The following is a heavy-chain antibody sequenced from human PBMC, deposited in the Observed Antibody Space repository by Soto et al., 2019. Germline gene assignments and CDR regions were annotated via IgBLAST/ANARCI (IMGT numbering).Heavy chain of an antibody. CDR2: ISGSGGST. Sequence: GGSLRLSCAASGFTFSSYAMSWVRQAPGKGLEWVSAISGSGGSTYYADSVKGRFNISRDNSKNTLYLQMNSLRAEDTAVYYCAKAYDSSGYYLGSFDYWGQGTLVTVSS. D-gene: IGHD3-22*01. J-gene: IGHJ4*02. V-gene: IGHV3-23*01. CDR3: AKAYDSSGYYLGSFDY. CDR1: GFTFSSYA.